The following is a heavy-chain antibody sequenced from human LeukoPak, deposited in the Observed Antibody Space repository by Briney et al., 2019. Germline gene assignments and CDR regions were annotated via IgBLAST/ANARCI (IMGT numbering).Heavy chain of an antibody. CDR1: GGSISSYY. V-gene: IGHV4-59*01. D-gene: IGHD3-9*01. CDR3: ARQNLIYDILTGYHPDAFDI. Sequence: SETLSLTCTVSGGSISSYYWSWIRQPPGKGLEWIGYIYYSGSTNYNPSLKSRVTISVDTSKNQFSLKLSSVTAADTAVYYCARQNLIYDILTGYHPDAFDIWGQGTMVTVSS. J-gene: IGHJ3*02. CDR2: IYYSGST.